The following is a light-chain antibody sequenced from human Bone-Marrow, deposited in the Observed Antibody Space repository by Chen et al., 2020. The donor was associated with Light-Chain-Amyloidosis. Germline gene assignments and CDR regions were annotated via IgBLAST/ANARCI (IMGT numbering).Light chain of an antibody. V-gene: IGLV3-21*02. J-gene: IGLJ3*02. CDR3: QVWGRSSDRPV. CDR2: DDS. CDR1: HIGSTS. Sequence: YVLTQPSSVSVAPGQTATIACGGNHIGSTSVHWYQQTPGQAPLLVVDDDSDRPSGNPVRLSDSNSGNTGTLTISRVEAGEEADYYCQVWGRSSDRPVFGGGTKMTVL.